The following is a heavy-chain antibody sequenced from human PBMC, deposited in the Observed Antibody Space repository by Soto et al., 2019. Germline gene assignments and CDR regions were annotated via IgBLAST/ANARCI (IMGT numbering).Heavy chain of an antibody. Sequence: PGGSLRLSCAASGFTFSDYYMSWIRQAPGKGLEWVSYISSGGSDVYYADSVKGRFTISRDNAKNSLSLQMNSLRDGDTAVYYCARQRTGDYNDLDLDYWGQGTLVTVSS. J-gene: IGHJ4*02. D-gene: IGHD3-3*01. CDR1: GFTFSDYY. V-gene: IGHV3-11*01. CDR2: ISSGGSDV. CDR3: ARQRTGDYNDLDLDY.